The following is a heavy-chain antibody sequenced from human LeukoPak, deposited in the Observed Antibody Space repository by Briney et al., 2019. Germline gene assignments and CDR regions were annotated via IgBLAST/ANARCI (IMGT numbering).Heavy chain of an antibody. V-gene: IGHV1-2*02. CDR1: GYTFTGYY. CDR2: INPNSGGT. J-gene: IGHJ6*02. D-gene: IGHD3-22*01. CDR3: ARGGVGLLGLDYYYGMDV. Sequence: ASVKVSCKASGYTFTGYYMHLVRQAPGQGLEWMGWINPNSGGTNYAQKFQGRVTMTMDTSISTDYMELSRLSSDDTAVYYCARGGVGLLGLDYYYGMDVWGQGTTVTVSS.